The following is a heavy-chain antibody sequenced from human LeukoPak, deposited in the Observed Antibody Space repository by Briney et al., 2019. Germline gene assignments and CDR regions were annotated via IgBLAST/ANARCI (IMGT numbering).Heavy chain of an antibody. D-gene: IGHD3-22*01. Sequence: GGSLRLSCAASGFTFSSYSMNWVRQAPGKGLEWVSSISSSSNYIYYADSVKGRFTISRDNSKNTLSLQMNSLRADDTAIYYCTRSGYRHPYHFESWGQGTLVIVSS. CDR3: TRSGYRHPYHFES. CDR2: ISSSSNYI. V-gene: IGHV3-21*04. J-gene: IGHJ4*02. CDR1: GFTFSSYS.